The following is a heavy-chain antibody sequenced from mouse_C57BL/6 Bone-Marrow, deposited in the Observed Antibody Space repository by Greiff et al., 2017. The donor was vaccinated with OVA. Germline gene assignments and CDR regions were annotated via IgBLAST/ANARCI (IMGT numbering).Heavy chain of an antibody. Sequence: QVQLQQPGAELVKPGASVKLSCKASGYTFTSYWMHWVKQRPGQGLEWIGMIHPNSGSTNYNEKFKSKATLTVDKSSSTAYMQRSSLTSEDSAGYYCARIGSTFDYWGQGTTLTVSS. CDR3: ARIGSTFDY. CDR1: GYTFTSYW. CDR2: IHPNSGST. J-gene: IGHJ2*01. V-gene: IGHV1-64*01. D-gene: IGHD1-1*01.